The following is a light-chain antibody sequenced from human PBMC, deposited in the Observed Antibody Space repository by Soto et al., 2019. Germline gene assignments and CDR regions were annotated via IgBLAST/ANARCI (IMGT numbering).Light chain of an antibody. V-gene: IGKV1-13*02. CDR2: DAS. CDR1: QAISSA. Sequence: ANQLTQSPSSLSASVGDRVTITCRASQAISSALAWYQQKPGKPPKLLIYDASTLESGVPPRFNGSRSETEFTLTIRNLQPDDFATYYCQQYNSFPWTFGLGTKVDIK. J-gene: IGKJ1*01. CDR3: QQYNSFPWT.